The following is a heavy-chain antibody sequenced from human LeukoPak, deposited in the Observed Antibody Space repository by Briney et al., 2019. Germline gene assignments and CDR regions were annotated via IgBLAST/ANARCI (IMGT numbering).Heavy chain of an antibody. J-gene: IGHJ4*02. CDR2: IYHSGST. Sequence: SETLSLTRAVYGGSFSGYYWSWIRQPPGKGLEWIGEIYHSGSTNYNPSLKSRVTISVDTSKNQFSLKLSSVTAADTAVYYCARGYGVGDYWGQGTLVTVSS. CDR3: ARGYGVGDY. V-gene: IGHV4-34*01. D-gene: IGHD4-17*01. CDR1: GGSFSGYY.